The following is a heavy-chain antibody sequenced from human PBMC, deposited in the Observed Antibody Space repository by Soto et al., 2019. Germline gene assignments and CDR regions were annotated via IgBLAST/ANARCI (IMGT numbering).Heavy chain of an antibody. CDR3: ASGVGDYYDSSGLDY. V-gene: IGHV4-59*01. J-gene: IGHJ4*02. CDR2: ISYSGST. CDR1: GGSISSYY. D-gene: IGHD3-22*01. Sequence: SETLSLTCTVSGGSISSYYWSWIRQPPGKGLEWIGYISYSGSTNYNPSLKSRVTVSVDTSKNQFSLKLSSVTAADTAVYYCASGVGDYYDSSGLDYWGQGTLVTVSS.